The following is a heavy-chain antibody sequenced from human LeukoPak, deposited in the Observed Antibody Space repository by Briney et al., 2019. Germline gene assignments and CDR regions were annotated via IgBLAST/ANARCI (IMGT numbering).Heavy chain of an antibody. V-gene: IGHV3-15*01. J-gene: IGHJ6*02. Sequence: PGGSLRLSCAASGFTFSNAWMSWVRQAPGKGLEWVGRIKSKTDGGTTDYAAPVKGRFTISRDDSKNTLYLQMNSQKTEDTAVYYCTTEGSSWYLTTTGYGMDVWGQGTTVTVSS. CDR1: GFTFSNAW. D-gene: IGHD6-13*01. CDR3: TTEGSSWYLTTTGYGMDV. CDR2: IKSKTDGGTT.